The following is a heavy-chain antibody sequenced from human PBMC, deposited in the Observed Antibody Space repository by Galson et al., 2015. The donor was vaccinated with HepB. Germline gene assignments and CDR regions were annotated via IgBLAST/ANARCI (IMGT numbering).Heavy chain of an antibody. CDR3: ARHDGRFGELRYEH. V-gene: IGHV5-10-1*01. J-gene: IGHJ4*02. CDR2: IDPSDSYT. CDR1: GYGFTSNW. Sequence: QSGAEVKKPGESLKISCKGSGYGFTSNWISWVRQMPGKGLEWMGRIDPSDSYTNYSPSLQGHVTISGDKSISTVYLQWSSLKASDTAMYYCARHDGRFGELRYEHWGQGTLVTVSS. D-gene: IGHD3-10*01.